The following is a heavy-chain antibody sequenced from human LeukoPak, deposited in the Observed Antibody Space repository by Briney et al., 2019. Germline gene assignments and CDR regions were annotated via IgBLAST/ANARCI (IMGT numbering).Heavy chain of an antibody. CDR2: INAGNGNT. Sequence: ASVTVSCKASGYTFTSYAMHWVRQAPGQRLEWMGWINAGNGNTKYSQKFQGRVTITRDTPASTAYMELSSLRSEDTAVYYCARDYSSSFNFDYWGQGTLVTVSS. D-gene: IGHD6-13*01. CDR1: GYTFTSYA. CDR3: ARDYSSSFNFDY. V-gene: IGHV1-3*01. J-gene: IGHJ4*02.